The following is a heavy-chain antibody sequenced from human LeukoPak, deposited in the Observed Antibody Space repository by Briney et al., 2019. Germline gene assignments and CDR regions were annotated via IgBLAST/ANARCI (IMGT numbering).Heavy chain of an antibody. CDR2: ISGDGGST. V-gene: IGHV3-43*02. CDR1: GFTCDDYA. D-gene: IGHD3-22*01. J-gene: IGHJ4*02. CDR3: AKASYYYDSSGYYIN. Sequence: GGSLRLXCAASGFTCDDYAMHWVRRAPGKGLESVSLISGDGGSTYYADSVKGRFTISRDNSKNSLYLQMNSLRTEDTALYYCAKASYYYDSSGYYINWGQGTLVTVSS.